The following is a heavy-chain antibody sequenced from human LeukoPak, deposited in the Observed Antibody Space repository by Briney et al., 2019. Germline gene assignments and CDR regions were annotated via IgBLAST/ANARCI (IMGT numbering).Heavy chain of an antibody. J-gene: IGHJ4*02. CDR2: ISSSSSYI. Sequence: GGSLRLSCAASGFTFSSSGISWVRQAPGKGLEWVSSISSSSSYIYYADSVKGRFTISRDNAKNSLYLQMNSLRAEDTAVYYCARAAAATGFDYWGQGTLVTVSS. V-gene: IGHV3-21*01. CDR3: ARAAAATGFDY. D-gene: IGHD6-13*01. CDR1: GFTFSSSG.